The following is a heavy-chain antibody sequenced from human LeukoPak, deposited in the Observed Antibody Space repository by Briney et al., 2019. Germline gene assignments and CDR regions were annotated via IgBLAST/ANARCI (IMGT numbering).Heavy chain of an antibody. J-gene: IGHJ5*02. Sequence: SETQSLMCTVSGGSISGYYWSWIRQPPGKRLEWIAYINYSGSSNYNPSLKSRVNISVDTSKNQFSLKLSSVTAADTAVYYCAMPKSYRSGWFSAWGRGTLVTVSS. CDR2: INYSGSS. V-gene: IGHV4-59*12. CDR3: AMPKSYRSGWFSA. D-gene: IGHD6-13*01. CDR1: GGSISGYY.